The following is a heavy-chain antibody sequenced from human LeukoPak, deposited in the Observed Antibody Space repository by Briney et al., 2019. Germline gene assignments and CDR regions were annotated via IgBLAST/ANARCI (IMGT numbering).Heavy chain of an antibody. Sequence: GGSLRLSCAASGFTFSDYYMSWIRQAPGKGLEWVSYISSSGSTIYYADSVKGRFTISRDNAKNSLYLQMNSLRAEDTAVYYCARDLIIPPYYDSSGWDAFDIWGQGTMVTVSS. D-gene: IGHD3-22*01. CDR1: GFTFSDYY. J-gene: IGHJ3*02. CDR2: ISSSGSTI. CDR3: ARDLIIPPYYDSSGWDAFDI. V-gene: IGHV3-11*01.